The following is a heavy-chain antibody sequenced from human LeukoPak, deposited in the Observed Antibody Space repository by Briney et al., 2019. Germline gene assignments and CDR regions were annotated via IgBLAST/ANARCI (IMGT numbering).Heavy chain of an antibody. CDR1: GFTFSSYA. J-gene: IGHJ4*02. CDR2: ISYDGSNK. Sequence: PGGSLRLSCAASGFTFSSYAMHWVRQAPGKGLEWVAVISYDGSNKYYADSVKGRFTISRDNSKNTPYLQMNSLRAEDTAVYYCARDLLAPWYYYDSSGYMGDWGQGTLVTVSS. D-gene: IGHD3-22*01. CDR3: ARDLLAPWYYYDSSGYMGD. V-gene: IGHV3-30*01.